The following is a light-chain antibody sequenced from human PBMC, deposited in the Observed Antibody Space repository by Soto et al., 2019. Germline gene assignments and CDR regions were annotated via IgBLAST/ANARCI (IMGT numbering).Light chain of an antibody. V-gene: IGKV1-9*01. CDR2: AAS. CDR1: QGISSY. J-gene: IGKJ4*01. CDR3: QQLKSYPLT. Sequence: IPLTQSPAFLSASVGDRVTITCRASQGISSYLAWYQQKPGKAPKLLIYAASTLQSGVPSRFRGSGSGTELTLTISGLKPEDFATDDCQQLKSYPLTFGGGTKVDNK.